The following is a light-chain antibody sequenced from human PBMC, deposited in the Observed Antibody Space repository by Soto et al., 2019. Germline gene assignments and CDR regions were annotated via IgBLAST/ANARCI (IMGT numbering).Light chain of an antibody. Sequence: DIQMTQSPSTLSASVGDRVTITCRASQSISSWLAWYQQKPGKAPKLLIYAASSLESGVPSRFSGSGSGTEFTLTISSLQPDDFATYYCQQYNRYSPWTFVQGTKVEIK. CDR3: QQYNRYSPWT. J-gene: IGKJ1*01. CDR2: AAS. CDR1: QSISSW. V-gene: IGKV1-5*01.